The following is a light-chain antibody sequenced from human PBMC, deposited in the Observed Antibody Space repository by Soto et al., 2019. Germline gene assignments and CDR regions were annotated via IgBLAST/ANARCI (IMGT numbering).Light chain of an antibody. J-gene: IGKJ2*01. CDR3: QQFSSPPFFP. CDR2: WAS. V-gene: IGKV4-1*01. CDR1: QSVFKGSNNKDC. Sequence: DIVMTQAPDSLAVSLGARATINCKSSQSVFKGSNNKDCLAWYQQKPGQPPKLLLAWASTRESGVPDRFSGSEPWTDFTLTIRSLQAEAGALYYGQQFSSPPFFPFGQGTKVEIK.